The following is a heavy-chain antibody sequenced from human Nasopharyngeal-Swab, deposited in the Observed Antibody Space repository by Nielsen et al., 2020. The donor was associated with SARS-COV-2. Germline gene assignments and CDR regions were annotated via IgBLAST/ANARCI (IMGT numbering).Heavy chain of an antibody. D-gene: IGHD3-10*01. CDR2: ISSSSSTI. CDR3: ARGVPNYYGSGDLDY. J-gene: IGHJ4*02. Sequence: VRQMPGKGLEWVSYISSSSSTIYYADSVKGRFTISRDNAKNSLYLQMNSLRAEDTAVYYCARGVPNYYGSGDLDYWGQGTLVTVSS. V-gene: IGHV3-48*04.